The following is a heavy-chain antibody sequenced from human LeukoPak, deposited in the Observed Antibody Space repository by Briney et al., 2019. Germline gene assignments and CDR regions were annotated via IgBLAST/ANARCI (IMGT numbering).Heavy chain of an antibody. D-gene: IGHD2-15*01. CDR1: GFTFSSYW. Sequence: GGSLRLSCAASGFTFSSYWMHWVRQAPGKGLVWVSRINSDGSSTSYADSVKGRFTISRDNAKNTLYLQMNSLRAEDTAVYYCARTRKIGYCSGGSCYSDASSFDYRGQGTLVTVSS. CDR3: ARTRKIGYCSGGSCYSDASSFDY. V-gene: IGHV3-74*01. J-gene: IGHJ4*02. CDR2: INSDGSST.